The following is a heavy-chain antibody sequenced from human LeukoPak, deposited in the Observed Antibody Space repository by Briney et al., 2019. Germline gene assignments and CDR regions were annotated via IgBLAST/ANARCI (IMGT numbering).Heavy chain of an antibody. CDR3: AGKYPDYYSGMDV. CDR1: GGSISSYY. V-gene: IGHV4-59*01. Sequence: SETLSLTCTVSGGSISSYYWSWIRQSPGKGLEWIGYIYYSGSTNYNPSLKSRVTISVDTSKNQFSLKLSSVTAADTAVYYCAGKYPDYYSGMDVWGQGTTVTVSS. J-gene: IGHJ6*02. CDR2: IYYSGST. D-gene: IGHD2-2*01.